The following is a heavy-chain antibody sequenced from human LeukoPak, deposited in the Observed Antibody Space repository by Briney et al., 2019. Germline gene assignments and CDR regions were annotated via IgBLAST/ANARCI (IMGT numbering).Heavy chain of an antibody. CDR1: GGPISSGGYY. V-gene: IGHV4-31*03. CDR2: IYYSGSA. D-gene: IGHD6-13*01. J-gene: IGHJ4*02. Sequence: SETLSLTCTVSGGPISSGGYYWSWIRQHPGKGLEWIGYIYYSGSAYYNPSLKSRVTISVDTSKNQFSLKLSSVTAADTAVYYCARDAGYTPTFDYWGQGTLVTVSS. CDR3: ARDAGYTPTFDY.